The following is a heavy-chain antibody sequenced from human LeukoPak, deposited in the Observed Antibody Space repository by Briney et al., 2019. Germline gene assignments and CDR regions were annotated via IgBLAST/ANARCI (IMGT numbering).Heavy chain of an antibody. CDR1: GFTFSSYS. D-gene: IGHD3-16*01. Sequence: PGGSLRLSCAASGFTFSSYSMNWVRQSPGKGLEWVSSISSSGTYISYAGSVKGRFTISRDNAKNSLSLQMSSLRAEDTAVYYCAKDRLRFSYWGQGTLVTVSS. CDR3: AKDRLRFSY. CDR2: ISSSGTYI. V-gene: IGHV3-21*04. J-gene: IGHJ4*02.